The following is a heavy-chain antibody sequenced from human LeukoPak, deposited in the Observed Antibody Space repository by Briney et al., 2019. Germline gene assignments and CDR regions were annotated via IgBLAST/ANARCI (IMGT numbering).Heavy chain of an antibody. CDR1: GFTFGDYA. CDR2: IRSKAYGGTT. D-gene: IGHD6-19*01. V-gene: IGHV3-49*04. CDR3: TRDSKSSGWYPYYFDY. J-gene: IGHJ4*02. Sequence: GGSLRLSCTASGFTFGDYAMSWVRQAPGKGLEWVGFIRSKAYGGTTEYAASVKGRFTISRDDSKSIAYLQMNSLKTEDTAVYYCTRDSKSSGWYPYYFDYWGQGTLVTVSS.